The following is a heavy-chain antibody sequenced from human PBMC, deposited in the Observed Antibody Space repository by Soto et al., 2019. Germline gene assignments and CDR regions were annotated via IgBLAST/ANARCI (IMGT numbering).Heavy chain of an antibody. CDR3: ASPPSLLYGMDV. J-gene: IGHJ6*02. CDR2: IIPIFGTA. V-gene: IGHV1-69*06. CDR1: GGTFSSYA. Sequence: GASVKVSCKASGGTFSSYAISWVRQAPGQGLEWMGGIIPIFGTANYAQKFQGRVTITADKSTSTAYMELSSLRSEDTAVYYCASPPSLLYGMDVWGQGTTVTVS.